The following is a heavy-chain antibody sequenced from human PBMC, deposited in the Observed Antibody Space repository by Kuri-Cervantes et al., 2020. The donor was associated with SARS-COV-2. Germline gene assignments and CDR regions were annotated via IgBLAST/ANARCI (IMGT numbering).Heavy chain of an antibody. Sequence: SVKVSCKASGGTFSSYAISWVRQAPGQGLEWMGGIIPIFGTANYAQKFQGRVTITADKSTSTAYMELSSLRFEDTAVYYCAREGSCSSTSCPSDYWGQGTLVTVSS. CDR1: GGTFSSYA. V-gene: IGHV1-69*06. D-gene: IGHD2-2*01. J-gene: IGHJ4*02. CDR2: IIPIFGTA. CDR3: AREGSCSSTSCPSDY.